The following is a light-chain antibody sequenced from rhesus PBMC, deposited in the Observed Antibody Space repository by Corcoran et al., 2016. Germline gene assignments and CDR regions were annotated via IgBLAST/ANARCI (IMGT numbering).Light chain of an antibody. J-gene: IGKJ2*01. V-gene: IGKV3-10*01. CDR3: YQHSSGYS. CDR2: GAS. Sequence: QVILTQSPATLSLSPGERATLSCRASQSVSSYLAWYQQKPGQAPRLLIYGASSRATGIPDRFSGSGSGTDFTLTISRLGPEDVGVYHCYQHSSGYSFGQGTKVEIK. CDR1: QSVSSY.